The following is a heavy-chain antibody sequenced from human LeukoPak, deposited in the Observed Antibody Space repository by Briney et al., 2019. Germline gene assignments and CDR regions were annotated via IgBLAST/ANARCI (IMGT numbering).Heavy chain of an antibody. J-gene: IGHJ6*03. D-gene: IGHD1-26*01. CDR3: AREAGDSATTRVDYYYSHYMDV. CDR2: INPNSGGT. Sequence: ASVAVSCKASGYTFVDYYMHWVRQAPGQGLEWMGWINPNSGGTNYAQKFQGRVTMTRDTSISTAYMVLSRLKSDDTAVYFCAREAGDSATTRVDYYYSHYMDVWGTGTTVTVSS. CDR1: GYTFVDYY. V-gene: IGHV1-2*02.